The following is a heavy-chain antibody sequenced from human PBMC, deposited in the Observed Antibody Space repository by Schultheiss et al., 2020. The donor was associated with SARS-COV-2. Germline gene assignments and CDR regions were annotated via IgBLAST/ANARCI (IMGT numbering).Heavy chain of an antibody. J-gene: IGHJ4*02. CDR3: ARVVVFRGYSYGPLDY. Sequence: SVKVSCKASGGTFSSYAISWVRQAPGQGLEWMGGIIPIFGTANYAQKFQGRVTITADESTSTAYMELSSLRSEDTAVYYCARVVVFRGYSYGPLDYWGQGTLVTGSS. CDR1: GGTFSSYA. V-gene: IGHV1-69*13. D-gene: IGHD5-18*01. CDR2: IIPIFGTA.